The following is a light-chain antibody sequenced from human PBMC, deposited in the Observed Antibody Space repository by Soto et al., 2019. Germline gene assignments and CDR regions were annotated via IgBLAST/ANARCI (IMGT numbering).Light chain of an antibody. CDR3: CSYAGSSTFVV. CDR1: SSDVGSYNL. J-gene: IGLJ2*01. CDR2: EGS. Sequence: QSVLTQPASVSGSLGQSITISCTGTSSDVGSYNLVSWYQQHPGKAPKLMIYEGSKWPSGVSNRFSGSKSGNTASLTISGLQAEDEADYYCCSYAGSSTFVVFGGGTKLTVL. V-gene: IGLV2-23*03.